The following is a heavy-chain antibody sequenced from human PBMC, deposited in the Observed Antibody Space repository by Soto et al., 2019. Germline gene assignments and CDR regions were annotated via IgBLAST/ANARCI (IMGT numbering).Heavy chain of an antibody. Sequence: TGGSLRLSCAASGFTFSSYSMNWVRQAPGKGLEWVSDISRSGSRIYYGDSVKGRFTISRDNAKNSLYLQMNSLRVEDTALYYCARAPGFYGDFFDYWGQGTLVTVSS. CDR3: ARAPGFYGDFFDY. CDR2: ISRSGSRI. J-gene: IGHJ4*02. CDR1: GFTFSSYS. V-gene: IGHV3-48*04. D-gene: IGHD4-17*01.